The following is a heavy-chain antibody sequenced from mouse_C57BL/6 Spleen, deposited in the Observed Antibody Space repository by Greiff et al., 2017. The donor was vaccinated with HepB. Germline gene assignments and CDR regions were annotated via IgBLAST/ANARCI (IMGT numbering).Heavy chain of an antibody. D-gene: IGHD2-2*01. CDR1: GYTFTDYE. Sequence: QVQLQQSGAELVRPGASVTLSCKASGYTFTDYEMHWVKQTPVHGLEWIGAIDPETGGTAYNQKFKGKAILTADKSSSTAYMELRSLTSEDSAVYYCTRGGMVTTTYWGQGTTLTVSS. V-gene: IGHV1-15*01. J-gene: IGHJ2*01. CDR2: IDPETGGT. CDR3: TRGGMVTTTY.